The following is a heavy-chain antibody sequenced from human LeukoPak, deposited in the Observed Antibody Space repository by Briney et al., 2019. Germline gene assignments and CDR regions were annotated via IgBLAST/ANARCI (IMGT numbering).Heavy chain of an antibody. CDR3: ARESVTYGSGSPKYYYYYMDV. J-gene: IGHJ6*03. V-gene: IGHV4-34*01. D-gene: IGHD3-10*01. CDR1: GGSFSGYY. Sequence: SETLSLTCAVYGGSFSGYYWSWIRQPPGKGLEWIGEINHSGSTNYNPSLKSRVTISVDTSKNQFSLKLSSVTAVDTAVYYCARESVTYGSGSPKYYYYYMDVWGKGTTVTISS. CDR2: INHSGST.